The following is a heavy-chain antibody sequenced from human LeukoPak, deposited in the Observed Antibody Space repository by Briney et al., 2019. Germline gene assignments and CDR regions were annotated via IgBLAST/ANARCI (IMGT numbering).Heavy chain of an antibody. CDR3: AELGITMIGGV. J-gene: IGHJ6*04. CDR1: GFTFTDTY. CDR2: ISPSGTDI. D-gene: IGHD3-10*02. Sequence: PGGSLRLSCAVSGFTFTDTYTTWIRQAPGKGLESLSYISPSGTDISYADSVKGRFTISRDNAKNSLYLQMNSLRAEDTAVYYCAELGITMIGGVWGKGTTVTISS. V-gene: IGHV3-11*04.